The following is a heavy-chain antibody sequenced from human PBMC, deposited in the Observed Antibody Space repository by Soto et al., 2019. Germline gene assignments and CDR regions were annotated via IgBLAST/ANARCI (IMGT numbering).Heavy chain of an antibody. V-gene: IGHV1-69*13. CDR2: IIPILGTA. J-gene: IGHJ4*02. D-gene: IGHD5-18*01. Sequence: SVKVSCKASGGTFSSYAISWVRQAPGQGLEWMGGIIPILGTANYAQKFQGRVTITADESTSTAYMELSSLRSEDTAVYYCASGYSYGYHDYWGQGTLVTVSS. CDR1: GGTFSSYA. CDR3: ASGYSYGYHDY.